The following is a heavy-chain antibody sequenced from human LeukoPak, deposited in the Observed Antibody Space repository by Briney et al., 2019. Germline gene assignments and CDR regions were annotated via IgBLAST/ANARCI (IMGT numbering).Heavy chain of an antibody. CDR2: IYSGGST. CDR1: GFTVSSNY. D-gene: IGHD5-24*01. CDR3: SLGDGYNQRSGY. J-gene: IGHJ4*02. Sequence: GGSLRLSCAASGFTVSSNYMSWVRQAPGKGLEWVPVIYSGGSTYYADSVKGRFTISRDNSKNTLYLQMNSLRAEDTAVYYCSLGDGYNQRSGYWGQGTLVTVSS. V-gene: IGHV3-53*01.